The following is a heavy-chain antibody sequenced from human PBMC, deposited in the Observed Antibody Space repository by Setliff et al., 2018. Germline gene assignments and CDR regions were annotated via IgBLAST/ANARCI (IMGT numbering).Heavy chain of an antibody. CDR3: AITVMNQAGLEES. D-gene: IGHD3-10*01. CDR2: INQSGSL. CDR1: GGSFGAYY. V-gene: IGHV4-34*01. J-gene: IGHJ5*02. Sequence: PSETLSLTCAVYGGSFGAYYWRWVRQPPGKRLEWIGEINQSGSLNYNPSLKSRLTTLVDTSKRQLSLELRSVTAADTAVYYCAITVMNQAGLEESWGQGTLVTVS.